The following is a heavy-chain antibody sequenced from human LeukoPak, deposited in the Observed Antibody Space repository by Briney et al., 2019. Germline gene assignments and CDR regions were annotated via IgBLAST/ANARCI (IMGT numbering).Heavy chain of an antibody. D-gene: IGHD3-3*01. J-gene: IGHJ5*02. CDR3: ARDRSGDDDFWSGYYTNYFDP. V-gene: IGHV4-61*02. CDR2: IYTSGST. CDR1: GGSISSGSYY. Sequence: SETLSLTCTVSGGSISSGSYYWSWIRQPAGKGLEWIGRIYTSGSTNYNPSLKSRVTISVDTSKNQFSLKLSSVTAADTAVYYCARDRSGDDDFWSGYYTNYFDPWGQGTLVTVSS.